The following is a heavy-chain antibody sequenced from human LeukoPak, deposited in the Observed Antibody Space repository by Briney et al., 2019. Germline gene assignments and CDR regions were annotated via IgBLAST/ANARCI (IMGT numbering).Heavy chain of an antibody. CDR1: GFTISNNY. Sequence: GGSLRLSCAASGFTISNNYMTWVRQAPGKGLEWVSVIYSGGGTYYANSVKGRFTISRDNSKNTLYLQMNSLSAEDTAVYYCAGTASNPPHFDYWGQGTLVTVSS. J-gene: IGHJ4*02. V-gene: IGHV3-53*01. CDR3: AGTASNPPHFDY. D-gene: IGHD4-11*01. CDR2: IYSGGGT.